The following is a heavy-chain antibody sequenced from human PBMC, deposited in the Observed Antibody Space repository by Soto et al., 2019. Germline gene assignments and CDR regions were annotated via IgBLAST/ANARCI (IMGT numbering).Heavy chain of an antibody. D-gene: IGHD3-22*01. CDR1: GFTFSSYA. Sequence: EVQLLESGGGLVQPGGSLRLSCAASGFTFSSYAMTWVRQAPGKGLEWVSALSGSGVSTYYADSVKGRFTISRDNSKNTPDLQMNSLRAEDPALYYCAKGGGSKDYYDTSGYYLYYYYAMDVWGQGTTVTVSS. CDR3: AKGGGSKDYYDTSGYYLYYYYAMDV. V-gene: IGHV3-23*01. CDR2: LSGSGVST. J-gene: IGHJ6*02.